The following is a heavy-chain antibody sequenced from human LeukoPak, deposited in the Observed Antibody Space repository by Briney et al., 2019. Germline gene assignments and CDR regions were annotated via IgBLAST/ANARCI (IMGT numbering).Heavy chain of an antibody. CDR2: IYYSGST. CDR3: ARDPSGSYYGGFDF. Sequence: SETLSLTCTVSGGSISSSSYYWGWIRQPPGKGLEWIGSIYYSGSTYYNPSLKSRVTISVDTSKNQFSLKLSSVTAADTAVYFCARDPSGSYYGGFDFWGQGTLVTVSS. CDR1: GGSISSSSYY. D-gene: IGHD1-26*01. J-gene: IGHJ4*02. V-gene: IGHV4-39*02.